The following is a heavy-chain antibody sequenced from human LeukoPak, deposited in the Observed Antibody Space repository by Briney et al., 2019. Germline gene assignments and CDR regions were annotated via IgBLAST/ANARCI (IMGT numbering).Heavy chain of an antibody. Sequence: ASVKVSCKASGGTFSSYAISWVRQAPGQGLEWMGGIIPIFGTANYAQKFQGRVTITADESTSTAYMELSRLRSEDTAVYYCARGRRVMVRGVISPIYYYYMDVWGKGTTVTVSS. CDR3: ARGRRVMVRGVISPIYYYYMDV. V-gene: IGHV1-69*13. CDR2: IIPIFGTA. CDR1: GGTFSSYA. J-gene: IGHJ6*03. D-gene: IGHD3-10*01.